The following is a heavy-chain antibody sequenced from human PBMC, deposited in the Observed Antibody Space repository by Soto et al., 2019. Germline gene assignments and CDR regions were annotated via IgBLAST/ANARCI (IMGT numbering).Heavy chain of an antibody. CDR3: ADYDSSGYSDAFDT. CDR1: GFTFSSYA. Sequence: PVGSLRLSCAASGFTFSSYAMSWVRQAPGKGLEWVSAISGSGGSTYYADSVKGRFTISRDNSKNTLYLQMNSLRAEDTAVYYCADYDSSGYSDAFDTWGQGTMVTVSS. J-gene: IGHJ3*02. D-gene: IGHD3-22*01. V-gene: IGHV3-23*01. CDR2: ISGSGGST.